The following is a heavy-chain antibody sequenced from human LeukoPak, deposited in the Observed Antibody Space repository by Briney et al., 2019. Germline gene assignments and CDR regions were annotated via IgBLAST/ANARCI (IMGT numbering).Heavy chain of an antibody. CDR2: IYTSGTT. CDR1: GGSIIGDY. CDR3: ARAPYYDSSGYYFDY. J-gene: IGHJ4*02. V-gene: IGHV4-4*07. D-gene: IGHD3-22*01. Sequence: SETLSLTCTVSGGSIIGDYWSWIRQPAGKGLEWIGRIYTSGTTTYNPSLKSRVTISVDTSKNQFSLKLSSVTAADTAVYYCARAPYYDSSGYYFDYWGQGTLVTVSS.